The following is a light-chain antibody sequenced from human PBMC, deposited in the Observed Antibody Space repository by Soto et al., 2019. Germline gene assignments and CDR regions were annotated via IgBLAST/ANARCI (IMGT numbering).Light chain of an antibody. V-gene: IGKV3-15*01. CDR2: GAS. CDR1: QSVSSN. CDR3: QQYNNWPRT. Sequence: EIVMTQSPATLSVSPGERATLSCRASQSVSSNLAWYQQKPGQAPRLLMYGASTRAPGIPGRFSGSGSGTEFSLTIFSLRSEDFAVYYCQQYNNWPRTFCQGTKVEVK. J-gene: IGKJ1*01.